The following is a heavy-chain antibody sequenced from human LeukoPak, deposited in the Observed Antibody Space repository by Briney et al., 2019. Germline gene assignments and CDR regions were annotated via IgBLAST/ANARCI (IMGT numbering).Heavy chain of an antibody. CDR2: INHSGST. CDR3: ARGTRTFDP. Sequence: TSETLSLTCAVSGGSISSGGYSWSWIRQPPGKGLEWIGEINHSGSTNYNPSLKSRVTISVDTSKNQFSLKLSSVTAADTAVYYCARGTRTFDPWGQGTLVTVSS. V-gene: IGHV4-34*01. J-gene: IGHJ5*02. CDR1: GGSISSGGYS. D-gene: IGHD1-14*01.